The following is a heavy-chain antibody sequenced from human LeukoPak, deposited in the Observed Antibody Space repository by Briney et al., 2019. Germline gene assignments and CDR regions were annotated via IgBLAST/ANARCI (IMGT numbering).Heavy chain of an antibody. V-gene: IGHV3-30-3*01. CDR1: GFTFSSYA. Sequence: GRSLRLSCAASGFTFSSYAMHWVRQAPGKGLEWVAVTSYDGSNKYYADSVKGRLTISRDNSKNTLYLQMNSLRAEDTAVYYCARDSATKLNNTRYNWFDPWGQGTLVTVSS. CDR2: TSYDGSNK. J-gene: IGHJ5*02. D-gene: IGHD2-15*01. CDR3: ARDSATKLNNTRYNWFDP.